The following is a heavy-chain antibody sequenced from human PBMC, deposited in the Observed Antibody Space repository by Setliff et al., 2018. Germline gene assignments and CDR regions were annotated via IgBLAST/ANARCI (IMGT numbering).Heavy chain of an antibody. Sequence: ASVKVSCKASGYTFTTYGVAWVRQAPGQGLEWLGWISGYNGNTNYAQRFQGRVTTTIDTSTNTAYMELRSLRSDDTAVYYCAGGQPLVRKYYYYMDVWGKGTTVTVSS. CDR1: GYTFTTYG. CDR2: ISGYNGNT. D-gene: IGHD3-10*01. J-gene: IGHJ6*03. CDR3: AGGQPLVRKYYYYMDV. V-gene: IGHV1-18*01.